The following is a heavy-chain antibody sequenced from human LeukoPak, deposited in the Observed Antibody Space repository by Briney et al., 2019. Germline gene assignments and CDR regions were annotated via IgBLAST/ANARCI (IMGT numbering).Heavy chain of an antibody. V-gene: IGHV3-33*01. J-gene: IGHJ6*03. Sequence: GGSLRLSCAASGFTFSSYGMHWVRQAPGKGLEWVAVIWYDGSNKYYADSVKGRFTISRDNSKNTLYLQMNSLRAEDTAVYYCARGPIAANYYYYYMDVWGKGTTVTVSS. D-gene: IGHD6-13*01. CDR3: ARGPIAANYYYYYMDV. CDR1: GFTFSSYG. CDR2: IWYDGSNK.